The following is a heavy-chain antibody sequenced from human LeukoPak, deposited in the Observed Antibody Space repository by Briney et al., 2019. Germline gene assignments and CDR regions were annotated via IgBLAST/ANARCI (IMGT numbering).Heavy chain of an antibody. CDR2: INPNSGGT. Sequence: ASVKVSCKASGYTFTGYYMHWVRQAPGQGLEWMGWINPNSGGTNYAQKFQGRVTMTRDTSMSTAYMELSRLRSDDTAVYYCARFGNRRYVDWDYWGQGTLVTVSS. V-gene: IGHV1-2*02. CDR1: GYTFTGYY. CDR3: ARFGNRRYVDWDY. J-gene: IGHJ4*02. D-gene: IGHD3-9*01.